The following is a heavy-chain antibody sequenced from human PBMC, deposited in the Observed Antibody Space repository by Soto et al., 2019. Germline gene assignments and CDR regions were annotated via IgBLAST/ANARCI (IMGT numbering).Heavy chain of an antibody. J-gene: IGHJ6*03. Sequence: EVQLLESGGGLVQPGGSLRLSCAASGFTFSSYAMSWVRQAPGKGLEWVSAISGSGGSTYYADSVKGRFTISRDNSKNTLYLQMNSLRAEDTAVYYCAKPPPGYQLLLVYYMDVWGKGTTVTVSS. CDR3: AKPPPGYQLLLVYYMDV. V-gene: IGHV3-23*01. CDR1: GFTFSSYA. CDR2: ISGSGGST. D-gene: IGHD2-2*01.